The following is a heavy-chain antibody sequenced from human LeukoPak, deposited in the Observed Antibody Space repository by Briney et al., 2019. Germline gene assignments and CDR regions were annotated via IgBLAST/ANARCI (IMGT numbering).Heavy chain of an antibody. Sequence: ASETLSLTCTVSGGSISSGGYYWSWIRQHPGKGLEWIGYIYYSGSTNYNPSLKSRVTISVDTSKNQFSLKLSSVTAADTAVYYCARVGRELNWFDPWGQGTLVTVSS. V-gene: IGHV4-31*03. CDR3: ARVGRELNWFDP. CDR2: IYYSGST. D-gene: IGHD1-26*01. J-gene: IGHJ5*02. CDR1: GGSISSGGYY.